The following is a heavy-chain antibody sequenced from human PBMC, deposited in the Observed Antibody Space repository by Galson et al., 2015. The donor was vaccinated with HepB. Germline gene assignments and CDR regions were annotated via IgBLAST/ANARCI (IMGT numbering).Heavy chain of an antibody. CDR3: ARRRDGYNMDNDAFDI. D-gene: IGHD5-24*01. CDR2: IYPGDSDT. Sequence: QSGAEVKKPGESLKISCTGSGYSFTSYWIGWVRQMPGKGLEWMGIIYPGDSDTRYSPSFQGQVTISADKSISTAYLQWSSLKASDTAMYYCARRRDGYNMDNDAFDIWGQGTMVTVSS. V-gene: IGHV5-51*03. CDR1: GYSFTSYW. J-gene: IGHJ3*02.